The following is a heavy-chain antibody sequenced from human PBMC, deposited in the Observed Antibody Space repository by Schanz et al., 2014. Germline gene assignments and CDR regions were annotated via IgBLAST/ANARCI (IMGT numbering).Heavy chain of an antibody. Sequence: EVQLVESGGGLVQPGGSLRLSCAASGFTFSAYYMDWVRQAPGKGLEWVGRTRNRANNYFTEYAASVKGRFTISRDDSKSTLYLQMSSLKSEDTALYYCTRVAISPGGHDLDVWGQGTTVTVSS. V-gene: IGHV3-72*01. D-gene: IGHD3-16*01. CDR2: TRNRANNYFT. CDR3: TRVAISPGGHDLDV. J-gene: IGHJ6*02. CDR1: GFTFSAYY.